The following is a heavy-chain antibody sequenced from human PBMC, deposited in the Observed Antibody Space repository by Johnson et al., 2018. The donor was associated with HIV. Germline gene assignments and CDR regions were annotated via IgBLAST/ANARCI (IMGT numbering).Heavy chain of an antibody. CDR1: GFTFSSYA. Sequence: VQLVESGGGVVQSGRSLRLSCAASGFTFSSYALHWVRQAPGKGLEWVSGINWNGGSTGYADSVQGRFTISRDNAKNSLYLQMNSLRAEDTALYYCARSIFYYDSSGYDGGAFDIWGQGTMVTVSS. CDR2: INWNGGST. J-gene: IGHJ3*02. D-gene: IGHD3-22*01. V-gene: IGHV3-20*04. CDR3: ARSIFYYDSSGYDGGAFDI.